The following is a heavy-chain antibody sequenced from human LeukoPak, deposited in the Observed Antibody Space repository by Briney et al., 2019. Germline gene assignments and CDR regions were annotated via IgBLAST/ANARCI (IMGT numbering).Heavy chain of an antibody. J-gene: IGHJ3*01. D-gene: IGHD5-18*01. CDR1: GFTFSSYA. CDR2: ISYDGSNK. Sequence: GGSLRLSCAASGFTFSSYAMHWVRQAPGKGLEWVAVISYDGSNKYYADSVKGRFTISRDNSMNTLYLQMNTLRAEDTAVYYCAKAVDTAMISAFGVWGQGTMITVSS. CDR3: AKAVDTAMISAFGV. V-gene: IGHV3-30*04.